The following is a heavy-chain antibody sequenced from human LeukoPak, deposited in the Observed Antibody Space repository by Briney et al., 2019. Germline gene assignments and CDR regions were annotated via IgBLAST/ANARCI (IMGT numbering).Heavy chain of an antibody. CDR1: GYSFTNYW. CDR3: ARHLPLGYYGSGSYLDY. V-gene: IGHV5-51*01. D-gene: IGHD3-10*01. J-gene: IGHJ4*02. CDR2: IYPGDSDT. Sequence: KPGESPKISCRDSGYSFTNYWIGWVRQMPGKGLEWMGIIYPGDSDTRYSPSFQGQVTISADKSISTAYLQWSSLKASDTAMYYCARHLPLGYYGSGSYLDYWGQGTLVTVSS.